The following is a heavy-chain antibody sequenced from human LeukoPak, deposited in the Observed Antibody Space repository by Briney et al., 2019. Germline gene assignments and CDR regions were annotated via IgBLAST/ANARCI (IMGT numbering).Heavy chain of an antibody. V-gene: IGHV1-2*02. CDR1: GYTFTGYY. CDR3: AGSTVSTYYYDSSGYSQLDY. D-gene: IGHD3-22*01. J-gene: IGHJ4*02. CDR2: INPNSGST. Sequence: ASVKVSCKASGYTFTGYYMHWVRQAPGQGLEWMGWINPNSGSTNYAQKFQGRVTMTRDTSISTAYMELSRLRSDDTAVYYCAGSTVSTYYYDSSGYSQLDYWGQGTLVTVSS.